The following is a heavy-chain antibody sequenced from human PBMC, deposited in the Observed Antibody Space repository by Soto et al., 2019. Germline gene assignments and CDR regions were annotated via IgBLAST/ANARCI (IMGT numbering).Heavy chain of an antibody. Sequence: SLRLSCAISGFSVSSNYLSWVRQAPGKGLEWVSVHYSGGSTYYADSVQGRFTISRDKSNNTLYLQMRRVRAEDTAVYFCARHRHPRGTVGATSPLDHWGQGTLVTVSS. D-gene: IGHD1-26*01. CDR3: ARHRHPRGTVGATSPLDH. CDR2: HYSGGST. V-gene: IGHV3-53*01. J-gene: IGHJ5*02. CDR1: GFSVSSNY.